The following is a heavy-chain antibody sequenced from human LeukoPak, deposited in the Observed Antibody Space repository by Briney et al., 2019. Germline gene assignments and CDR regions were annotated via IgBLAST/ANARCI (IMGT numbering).Heavy chain of an antibody. D-gene: IGHD4-23*01. J-gene: IGHJ4*02. Sequence: ASVKVSCKASGGTFSSYAICWVRQAPGPRLEWMGGDIPIFGTANYAQKFHGRVTITADESTSTAYMELSSLRSEDTAVYYCARGWLAETMVVTPYNYWGQGTLVTVSS. CDR2: DIPIFGTA. CDR3: ARGWLAETMVVTPYNY. CDR1: GGTFSSYA. V-gene: IGHV1-69*13.